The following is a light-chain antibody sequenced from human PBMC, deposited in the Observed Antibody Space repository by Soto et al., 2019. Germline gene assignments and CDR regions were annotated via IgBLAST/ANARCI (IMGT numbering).Light chain of an antibody. CDR2: LGS. CDR1: QSLVHSNGYTY. V-gene: IGKV2-28*01. J-gene: IGKJ2*01. Sequence: DIVMTQSPLSLPVTPGEPASISCRSSQSLVHSNGYTYLDWYLQKPGQSPQLLIYLGSNRASGVPGRFSGSGSGTDFTLKISRVEAEDVGVYYCMQTLQTRTFGQGTKLEIK. CDR3: MQTLQTRT.